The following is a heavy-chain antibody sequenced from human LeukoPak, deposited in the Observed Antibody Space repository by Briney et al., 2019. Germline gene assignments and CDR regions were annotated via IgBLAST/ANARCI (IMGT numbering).Heavy chain of an antibody. V-gene: IGHV4-4*09. D-gene: IGHD2-2*01. CDR3: ARQKCTSASCLTKNAFDV. Sequence: SESRSLTCTVAGSINSYYWSGIRQPPGKGLEWMGDIYTNGTTNYNPSLNSRVTISVDPSKHHFSLDLRSVNAADSAVYYCARQKCTSASCLTKNAFDVWGQGTMVTVSS. CDR2: IYTNGTT. CDR1: GSINSYY. J-gene: IGHJ3*01.